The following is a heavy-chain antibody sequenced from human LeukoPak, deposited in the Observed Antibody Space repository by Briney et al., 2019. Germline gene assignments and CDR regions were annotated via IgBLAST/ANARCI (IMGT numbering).Heavy chain of an antibody. D-gene: IGHD3-3*01. CDR3: ASTRGSGYYASPNDY. J-gene: IGHJ4*02. CDR1: GFTFSSYW. V-gene: IGHV3-7*01. Sequence: GGSLRLSCAASGFTFSSYWMTWVRQAPGKGLKWVANIKQDGSEKYYVDSVKGRFTISRDNAKNSLYLQMNSLRAEDTAVYYCASTRGSGYYASPNDYWGQGTLVTVSS. CDR2: IKQDGSEK.